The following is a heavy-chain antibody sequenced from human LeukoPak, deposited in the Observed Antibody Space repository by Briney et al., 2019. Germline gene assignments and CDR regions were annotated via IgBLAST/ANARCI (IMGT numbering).Heavy chain of an antibody. D-gene: IGHD2-21*01. CDR1: GYTFTNYG. Sequence: ASVKVSCKASGYTFTNYGISWLRQAPGQGLEWMGWISAYNGDTKYAQNLQGRVTMTTDTSTSTAYMELRSLRSDDTAVYYCARDNPYCYLYWGQGTLVTVSS. J-gene: IGHJ4*02. CDR2: ISAYNGDT. CDR3: ARDNPYCYLY. V-gene: IGHV1-18*01.